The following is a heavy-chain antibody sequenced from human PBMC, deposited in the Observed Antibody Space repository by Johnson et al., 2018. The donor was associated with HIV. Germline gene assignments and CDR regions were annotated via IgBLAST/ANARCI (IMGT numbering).Heavy chain of an antibody. Sequence: QVQLVESGGGVVQPGGSLRLSCAASGFTFSSYGMHWVRQAPGKGLEWVAVISYDGSTKYYADSVKGRFTISRDNSKNTLYLQMNSLRAEDTAVYYCRVITGAFDIWGQGTMVTVSS. CDR1: GFTFSSYG. CDR2: ISYDGSTK. CDR3: RVITGAFDI. D-gene: IGHD2-21*01. V-gene: IGHV3-30*03. J-gene: IGHJ3*02.